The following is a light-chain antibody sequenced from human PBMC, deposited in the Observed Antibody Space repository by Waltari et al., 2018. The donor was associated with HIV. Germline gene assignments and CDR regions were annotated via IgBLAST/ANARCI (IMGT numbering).Light chain of an antibody. Sequence: QSVLTQPASVSGSPGQSLTLSCTGTTTDIGSYTYVSWYQQSPDKAPKLIIYEVSNRPSGISSRFSGSKSGNTASLTISGLQADDEAYYHCSSYSRGALLFGGGTKVTVL. CDR3: SSYSRGALL. J-gene: IGLJ2*01. CDR1: TTDIGSYTY. CDR2: EVS. V-gene: IGLV2-14*01.